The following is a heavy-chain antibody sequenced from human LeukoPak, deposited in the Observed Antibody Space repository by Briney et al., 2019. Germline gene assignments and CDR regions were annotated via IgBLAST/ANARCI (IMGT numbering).Heavy chain of an antibody. D-gene: IGHD3-10*01. CDR2: FDPEDGET. CDR3: ATVLYGSGSYYLDY. V-gene: IGHV1-24*01. Sequence: GASVKVSCKVSGYTLTELSMHWVRQAPGKGLEWMGGFDPEDGETIYAQKFQGRVTMTEDTSTDTAYMELSSLRSEDTAVYYCATVLYGSGSYYLDYWGQGTLVTVSS. J-gene: IGHJ4*02. CDR1: GYTLTELS.